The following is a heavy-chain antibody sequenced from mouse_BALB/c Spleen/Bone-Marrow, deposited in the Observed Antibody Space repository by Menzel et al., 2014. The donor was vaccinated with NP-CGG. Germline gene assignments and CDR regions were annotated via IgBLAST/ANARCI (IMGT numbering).Heavy chain of an antibody. V-gene: IGHV2-9*02. Sequence: VKLMESGPGLVAPSQSLSISCTVSGFSLTSYGVHWVRQPPGQGLEWLGAIWAGGSTNYNSALMSRLTISKDNSKSQVFLKMNSLQTDDTAMYYCAREGRRYYGSSGAAMDYWGQGTKVTVSS. CDR3: AREGRRYYGSSGAAMDY. CDR1: GFSLTSYG. CDR2: IWAGGST. J-gene: IGHJ4*01. D-gene: IGHD1-1*01.